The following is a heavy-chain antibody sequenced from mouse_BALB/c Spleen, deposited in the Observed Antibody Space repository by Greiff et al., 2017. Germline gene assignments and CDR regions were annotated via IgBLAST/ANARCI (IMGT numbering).Heavy chain of an antibody. D-gene: IGHD2-3*01. Sequence: VQLQESGPGLVQPSQSLSITCTVSGFSLTSYGVHWVRQSPGKGLEWLGVIWSGGSTDYNAAFISRLSISKDNSKSQVFFKMNSLQANDTAIYYCASGWLLGFAYWGQGTLVTVSA. CDR2: IWSGGST. CDR3: ASGWLLGFAY. CDR1: GFSLTSYG. J-gene: IGHJ3*01. V-gene: IGHV2-2*02.